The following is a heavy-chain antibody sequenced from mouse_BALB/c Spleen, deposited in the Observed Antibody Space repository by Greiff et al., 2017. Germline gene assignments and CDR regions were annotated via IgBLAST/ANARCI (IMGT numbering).Heavy chain of an antibody. V-gene: IGHV1-14*01. Sequence: VQLQQSGPELVKPGASVKMSCKASGYTFTSYVMHWVKQKPGQGLEWIGYINPYNDGTKYNEKFKGKATLTSDKSSSTAYMELSSLTSEDSAVYYCARGEYYYGSSYAMDYWGQGTSVTVSS. CDR3: ARGEYYYGSSYAMDY. CDR1: GYTFTSYV. D-gene: IGHD1-1*01. J-gene: IGHJ4*01. CDR2: INPYNDGT.